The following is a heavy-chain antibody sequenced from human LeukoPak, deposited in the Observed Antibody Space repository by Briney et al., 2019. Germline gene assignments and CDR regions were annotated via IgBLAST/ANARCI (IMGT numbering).Heavy chain of an antibody. D-gene: IGHD4-17*01. Sequence: KPGGSLRLSCAASGFTFSNAWMNWVRQAPGKGLEWVGRIKSETDGGTTDYAAPVKGRFTISRDDSKNTLYLQMNSLKTEDTAVYYCAREIGALYFDYWGQGTLVTVSS. CDR2: IKSETDGGTT. V-gene: IGHV3-15*07. CDR1: GFTFSNAW. CDR3: AREIGALYFDY. J-gene: IGHJ4*02.